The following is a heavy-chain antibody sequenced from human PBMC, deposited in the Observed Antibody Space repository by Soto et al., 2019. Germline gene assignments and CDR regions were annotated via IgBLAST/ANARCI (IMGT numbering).Heavy chain of an antibody. J-gene: IGHJ4*02. CDR3: ASTGYSSSWSAGAFDY. V-gene: IGHV1-69*01. CDR2: IIPIFGTA. D-gene: IGHD6-13*01. Sequence: QVQLVQSGAEVKKPGSSVKVSCKASGGTFSSYAISWVRQAPGQGLEWMGGIIPIFGTANYAQKFQGRGTITADESTSTAYMELSSLRSEDTAVYYCASTGYSSSWSAGAFDYWGQGTLVTVSS. CDR1: GGTFSSYA.